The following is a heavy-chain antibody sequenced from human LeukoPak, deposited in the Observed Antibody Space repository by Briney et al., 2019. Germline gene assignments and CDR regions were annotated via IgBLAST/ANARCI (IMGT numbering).Heavy chain of an antibody. CDR2: ISGSGGST. CDR3: AKGDYDILTGYYTYYYYYGMDV. D-gene: IGHD3-9*01. CDR1: GFTFSSYA. J-gene: IGHJ6*02. Sequence: GGSLRLSCAASGFTFSSYAMSWVRQAPGKGLEWVSAISGSGGSTYYADSVKGRFTISRDNSKNTLYLQMNSLRAEDTAVYYCAKGDYDILTGYYTYYYYYGMDVWGQGTTVTVS. V-gene: IGHV3-23*01.